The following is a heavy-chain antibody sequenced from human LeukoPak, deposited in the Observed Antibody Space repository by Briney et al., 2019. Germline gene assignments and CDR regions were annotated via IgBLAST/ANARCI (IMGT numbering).Heavy chain of an antibody. CDR1: GFTFSDYY. V-gene: IGHV3-11*01. CDR2: ISSSGSTI. CDR3: ARDRDVDTAMVLFGP. J-gene: IGHJ5*02. D-gene: IGHD5-18*01. Sequence: GGSLRLSCAASGFTFSDYYMSWIRQAPGKGLEWVSYISSSGSTIYYADSVKGRFPISRDNAKNSLYLQMNSLRAEDTAVYYCARDRDVDTAMVLFGPWGQGTLVTVSS.